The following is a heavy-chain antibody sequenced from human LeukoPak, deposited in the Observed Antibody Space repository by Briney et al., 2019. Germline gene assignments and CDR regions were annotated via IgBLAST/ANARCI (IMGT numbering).Heavy chain of an antibody. J-gene: IGHJ4*02. V-gene: IGHV1-2*02. D-gene: IGHD2-21*02. CDR1: GYTFTAYY. CDR3: ARDHQAYCGGDCYSPFDY. Sequence: GASVKVSCKASGYTFTAYYMHWVRQAPGQGLEWMGWINPNSGGTNYAQKFQGRVTMTRDTSISTAYMELSRLRSDDTAVYYCARDHQAYCGGDCYSPFDYWGQGTLVTVSP. CDR2: INPNSGGT.